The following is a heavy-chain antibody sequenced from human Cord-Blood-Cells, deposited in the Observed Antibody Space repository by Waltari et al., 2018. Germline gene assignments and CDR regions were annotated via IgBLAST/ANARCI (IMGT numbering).Heavy chain of an antibody. CDR2: ISGSGGST. V-gene: IGHV3-23*01. CDR3: AKEGTGDGGAFDI. J-gene: IGHJ3*02. Sequence: RLSCAASGFTFSSYAMSWFRQAPGKGLEWVPAISGSGGSTYYADYVKGRFTISRDNSKNTLYLQMNSLRAEDTAVYYCAKEGTGDGGAFDIWGQGTMVTVSS. CDR1: GFTFSSYA. D-gene: IGHD7-27*01.